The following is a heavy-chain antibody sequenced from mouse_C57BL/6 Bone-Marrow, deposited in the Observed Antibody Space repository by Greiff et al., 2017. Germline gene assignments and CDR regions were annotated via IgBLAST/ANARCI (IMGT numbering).Heavy chain of an antibody. V-gene: IGHV1-50*01. J-gene: IGHJ4*01. CDR2: IDPSDSYT. CDR3: ERPRSIPYAMDY. Sequence: QVQLQQPGAELVKPGASVKLSCKASGYTFTSYWMQWVKQRPGQGLEWIGEIDPSDSYTNYNQKFKGKATLTVDTSSSTAYMQLSSLTSEDSAVYYCERPRSIPYAMDYWGQGTSVTVSS. D-gene: IGHD1-1*01. CDR1: GYTFTSYW.